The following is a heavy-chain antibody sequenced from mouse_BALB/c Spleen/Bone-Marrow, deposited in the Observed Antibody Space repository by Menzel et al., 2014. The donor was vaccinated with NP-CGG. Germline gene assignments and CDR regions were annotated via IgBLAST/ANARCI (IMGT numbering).Heavy chain of an antibody. CDR2: ISGGGSYT. CDR1: GFTFSSYG. J-gene: IGHJ3*01. CDR3: ARLYYDYDGGAY. V-gene: IGHV5-9-2*01. D-gene: IGHD2-4*01. Sequence: EVKLVESGGGLVKPGGSLKLSRAASGFTFSSYGMSWVRQTPEKRLEWVATISGGGSYTYYPDSVKGRFTITRDNAKNNLYLQMSSLRSEDTALYYCARLYYDYDGGAYWGQGTLVTVSA.